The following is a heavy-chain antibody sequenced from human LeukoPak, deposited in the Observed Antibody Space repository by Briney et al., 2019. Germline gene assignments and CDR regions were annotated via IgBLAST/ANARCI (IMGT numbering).Heavy chain of an antibody. CDR1: GFTFSSYW. J-gene: IGHJ6*02. CDR3: ARDLSSWSMDV. D-gene: IGHD1-1*01. V-gene: IGHV3-74*01. Sequence: GGSLRLSCAASGFTFSSYWMHWVRQAPGKGLVWVSRINSDGSSTGYADSVKGRFTISRDNAKNSLYLQMNSLRAEDAALYHCARDLSSWSMDVWGQGTTVTVSS. CDR2: INSDGSST.